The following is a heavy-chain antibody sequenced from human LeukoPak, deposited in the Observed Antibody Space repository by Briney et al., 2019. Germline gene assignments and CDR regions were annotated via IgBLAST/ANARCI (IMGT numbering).Heavy chain of an antibody. V-gene: IGHV3-21*01. CDR2: ISSSSSNT. CDR3: VHGGRRDY. Sequence: GGSLRLSCAASGFTFSSDTMNWVRQAPGQGLEWVSSISSSSSNTHYADSVKGRFTISRDNAKNSLYLQMNSLRDEDTAVYYCVHGGRRDYWGQGTLVTVSS. CDR1: GFTFSSDT. J-gene: IGHJ4*02. D-gene: IGHD3-10*01.